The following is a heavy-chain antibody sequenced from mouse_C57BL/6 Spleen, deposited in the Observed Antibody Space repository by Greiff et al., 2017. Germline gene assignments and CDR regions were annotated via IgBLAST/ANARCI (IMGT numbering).Heavy chain of an antibody. Sequence: EVKLMESGPELVKPGASVKMSCKASGYTFTDYNMHWVKQSHGKSLEWIGYINPNNGGTSYNQKFKGKATLTVNKSSSTAYMELRSLTSEDSAVYYCARGYYGSSYFDYWGQGTTLTVSS. CDR2: INPNNGGT. D-gene: IGHD1-1*01. V-gene: IGHV1-22*01. CDR3: ARGYYGSSYFDY. CDR1: GYTFTDYN. J-gene: IGHJ2*01.